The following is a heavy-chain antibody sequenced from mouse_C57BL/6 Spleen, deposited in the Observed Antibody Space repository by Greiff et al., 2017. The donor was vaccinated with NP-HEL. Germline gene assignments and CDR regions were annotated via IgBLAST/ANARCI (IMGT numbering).Heavy chain of an antibody. Sequence: QVQLKQPGAELVKPGASVKVSCKASGYTFTSYWMHWVKQRPGQGLEWIGGIHPSDSDTNYNQKFKGKATLTVDKSSSTAYMQLSSLTSEDSAVYYCANYYGNHWYFDVWGTGTTVTVSS. D-gene: IGHD2-1*01. V-gene: IGHV1-74*01. CDR2: IHPSDSDT. CDR3: ANYYGNHWYFDV. J-gene: IGHJ1*03. CDR1: GYTFTSYW.